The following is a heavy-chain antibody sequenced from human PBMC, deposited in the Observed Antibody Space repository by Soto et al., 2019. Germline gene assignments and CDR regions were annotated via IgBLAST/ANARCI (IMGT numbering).Heavy chain of an antibody. Sequence: QVQLVQSGAEVKKPGASVKVSCKASGYTFTSYGISWVRQAPGQGLEWMGGISAYNGNTNYAQKLQGRVTMTTDTSTSPAYMELRSLRSDDTAVYYCARDLSDIVVVPAAHPLDYWGQGTLVTVSS. V-gene: IGHV1-18*01. CDR3: ARDLSDIVVVPAAHPLDY. CDR1: GYTFTSYG. D-gene: IGHD2-2*01. J-gene: IGHJ4*02. CDR2: ISAYNGNT.